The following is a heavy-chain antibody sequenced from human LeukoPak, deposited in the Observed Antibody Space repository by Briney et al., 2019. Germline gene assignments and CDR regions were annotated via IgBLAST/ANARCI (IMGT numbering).Heavy chain of an antibody. V-gene: IGHV1-2*02. Sequence: ASVKVSCKASGYTFTGFYLHWVRQAPGQGLEWMGWTNPKSGGTNYAQKFQGRVTMTRDTSINTAYMELSSLRSDDTAIYYCAREEVSVISDTCCSGLGYWGQGTLVTVSS. CDR2: TNPKSGGT. D-gene: IGHD3-10*01. CDR3: AREEVSVISDTCCSGLGY. CDR1: GYTFTGFY. J-gene: IGHJ4*02.